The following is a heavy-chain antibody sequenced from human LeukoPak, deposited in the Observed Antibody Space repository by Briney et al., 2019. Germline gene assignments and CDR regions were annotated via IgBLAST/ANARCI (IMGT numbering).Heavy chain of an antibody. Sequence: TGGSLRLSCTASEFTFSNYWMSWVRQAPGKGLGWVANIKQEGSETYSVDSVKGRFTISRDNAKNSLYLQMNSLRAEDTALYYCARGGQYSGYYYFDYWGQGTLVTVSS. J-gene: IGHJ4*02. V-gene: IGHV3-7*01. D-gene: IGHD3-22*01. CDR3: ARGGQYSGYYYFDY. CDR1: EFTFSNYW. CDR2: IKQEGSET.